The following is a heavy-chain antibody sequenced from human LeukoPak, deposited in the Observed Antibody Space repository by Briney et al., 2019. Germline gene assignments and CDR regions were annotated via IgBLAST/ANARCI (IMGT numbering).Heavy chain of an antibody. J-gene: IGHJ4*02. Sequence: GASVKVSCKTSGYSFIDYYIHWVRQAPGQGLEWMGWINSNSADTNYAQKLQGRVTMTTDTSTSTAYMELRSLKSDDTAVYYCAREAAAGVYFEYWGQGTLVTVSS. D-gene: IGHD6-13*01. CDR3: AREAAAGVYFEY. V-gene: IGHV1-18*04. CDR2: INSNSADT. CDR1: GYSFIDYY.